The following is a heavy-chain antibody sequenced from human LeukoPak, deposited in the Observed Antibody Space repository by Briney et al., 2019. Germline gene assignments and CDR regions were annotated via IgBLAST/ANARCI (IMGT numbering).Heavy chain of an antibody. Sequence: GGSLRLPCAASGFTLSSYAMHWVRQAPGQGLEYVSAISSNGGSKYYANSVKGRFTISRDNSKNTLYLQMGSLRAEDMAVYYCARDFYDFWSGYPEYYFDYWGQGTLVTVSS. CDR1: GFTLSSYA. J-gene: IGHJ4*02. D-gene: IGHD3-3*01. V-gene: IGHV3-64*01. CDR2: ISSNGGSK. CDR3: ARDFYDFWSGYPEYYFDY.